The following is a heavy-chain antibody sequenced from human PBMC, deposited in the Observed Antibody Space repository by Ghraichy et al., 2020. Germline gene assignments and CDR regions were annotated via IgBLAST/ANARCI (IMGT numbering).Heavy chain of an antibody. J-gene: IGHJ6*02. Sequence: GGSLRLSCAASGFTFSSSWMYWVRQGPGKGLVWVSRINNDGSSTNYADSVKGRFTVSRDNAKNTLYLQMNSLRAEDTAVYYCAKDGSVPAAMEDYGMDVWGQGTTVTVSS. CDR2: INNDGSST. CDR1: GFTFSSSW. V-gene: IGHV3-74*01. CDR3: AKDGSVPAAMEDYGMDV. D-gene: IGHD2-2*01.